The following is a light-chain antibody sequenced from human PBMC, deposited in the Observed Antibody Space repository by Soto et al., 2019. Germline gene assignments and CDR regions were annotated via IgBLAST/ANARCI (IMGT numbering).Light chain of an antibody. Sequence: EIVLTQSPPTLSLSPGERATLSCRASQSVSSYLAWYQQKPGQAPRLLIYDASNRATGIPAGFSGSGSGTDFTLTISSLEPEDFAVYYCQQRSNWPPITFGQGTRLEIK. CDR1: QSVSSY. CDR3: QQRSNWPPIT. CDR2: DAS. J-gene: IGKJ5*01. V-gene: IGKV3-11*01.